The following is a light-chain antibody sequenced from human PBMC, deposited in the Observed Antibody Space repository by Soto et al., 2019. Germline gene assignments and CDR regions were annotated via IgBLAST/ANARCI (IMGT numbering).Light chain of an antibody. Sequence: QSVLTQPPSVSGAPRQRVSISCTGSTSNIGAGYHVHWYQQFPGTAPKLLMYDNTNRPSGVPDRFSGSKSGTSASLAITGLQAEDEADYYCQSYDSSLSSYVFGTGTKVTVL. CDR2: DNT. J-gene: IGLJ1*01. CDR3: QSYDSSLSSYV. V-gene: IGLV1-40*01. CDR1: TSNIGAGYH.